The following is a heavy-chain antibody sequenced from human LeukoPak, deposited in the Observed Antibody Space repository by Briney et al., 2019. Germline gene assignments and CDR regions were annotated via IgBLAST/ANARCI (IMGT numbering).Heavy chain of an antibody. CDR3: AKDRRGSLSGWPFDY. D-gene: IGHD6-19*01. V-gene: IGHV3-23*01. Sequence: SGGSLRLSCAASGFTFSSYAMSWGRQAAGKGLERVSAISGSGGSTYYADSVKGRFTISRDNSKNTLYLQMNSLRAEDTAVYYCAKDRRGSLSGWPFDYWGQGTLVTVSS. CDR2: ISGSGGST. J-gene: IGHJ4*02. CDR1: GFTFSSYA.